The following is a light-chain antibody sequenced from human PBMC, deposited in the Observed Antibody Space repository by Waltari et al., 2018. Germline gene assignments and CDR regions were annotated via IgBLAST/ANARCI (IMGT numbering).Light chain of an antibody. J-gene: IGKJ1*01. CDR1: QGVGSY. CDR2: ASS. Sequence: AIRLTQSPSSIAASTGDRVTITCRASQGVGSYLAWYQQKSGRAPTLLLYASSSLEAEVPSRFGGSGAGTDFTLTISCLQSEDLASYFCQQYYSPVTFGQGTRV. V-gene: IGKV1-8*01. CDR3: QQYYSPVT.